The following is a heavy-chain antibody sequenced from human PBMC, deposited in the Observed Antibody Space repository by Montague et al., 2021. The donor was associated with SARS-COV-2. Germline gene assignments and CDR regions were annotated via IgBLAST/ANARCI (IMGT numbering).Heavy chain of an antibody. V-gene: IGHV4-39*07. CDR2: IYYSGST. Sequence: SETLSLTSTVSGGSISSSSCYWGWIRQPPGKGLEWIGSIYYSGSTYYNPSLKSRVTISVDTSKNQFSLKLSSVTAADTAVYYCARVGRQQLVRLSGMDAWGQGTTVTVSS. J-gene: IGHJ6*02. CDR1: GGSISSSSCY. CDR3: ARVGRQQLVRLSGMDA. D-gene: IGHD6-13*01.